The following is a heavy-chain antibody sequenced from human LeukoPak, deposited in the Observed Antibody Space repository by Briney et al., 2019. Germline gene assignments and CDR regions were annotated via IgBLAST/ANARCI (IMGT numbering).Heavy chain of an antibody. CDR2: INHSGST. V-gene: IGHV4-34*01. J-gene: IGHJ5*02. D-gene: IGHD2-15*01. Sequence: PSETLSLTCAVYGGSFSGYYWSWIRQPPGKGLEWIGEINHSGSTNYNPSLKSRVTISVDTPKNQFSLKLSSVTAADTAVYYCARGKGCSGGSCYTNKIWFDPWGQGTLVTVSS. CDR1: GGSFSGYY. CDR3: ARGKGCSGGSCYTNKIWFDP.